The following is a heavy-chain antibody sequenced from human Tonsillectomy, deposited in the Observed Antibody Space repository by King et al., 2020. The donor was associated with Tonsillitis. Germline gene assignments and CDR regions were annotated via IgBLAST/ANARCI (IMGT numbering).Heavy chain of an antibody. Sequence: VQLQESGPGLVKPSETLSLTCTVPSGSISTYQWSWIRQPPGKGLEWIGYIYYSGSTHYNPSLKSRVTISLDTSKNQFFMKLSSVTAADTAVYYCARKHSSTWYFDNWGQGTLVTVSS. V-gene: IGHV4-59*01. D-gene: IGHD6-13*01. CDR1: SGSISTYQ. CDR3: ARKHSSTWYFDN. J-gene: IGHJ4*02. CDR2: IYYSGST.